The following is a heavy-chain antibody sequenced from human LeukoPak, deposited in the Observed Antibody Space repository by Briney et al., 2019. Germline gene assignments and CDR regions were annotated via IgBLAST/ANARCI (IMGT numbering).Heavy chain of an antibody. CDR1: GFSLNNYG. Sequence: PGGSLRLSCAASGFSLNNYGIHWVRQAPGKGLEWVTFMQYDGSDKFYADSVKGRFTISRDNSKNTVYLQMNSLRAEDTAVYYCAKDRRIDWLLDYWGQGTLVTVSS. D-gene: IGHD3-9*01. CDR3: AKDRRIDWLLDY. J-gene: IGHJ4*02. V-gene: IGHV3-30*02. CDR2: MQYDGSDK.